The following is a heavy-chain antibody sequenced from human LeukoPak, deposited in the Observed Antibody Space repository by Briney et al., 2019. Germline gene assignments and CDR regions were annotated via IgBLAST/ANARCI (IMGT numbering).Heavy chain of an antibody. V-gene: IGHV1-18*01. J-gene: IGHJ4*02. CDR1: GYTFTIYG. D-gene: IGHD2-15*01. CDR3: ARDGGYPYCSGGSCSDY. Sequence: ASVTVSFKASGYTFTIYGISWVRQAPRQGLEWMGWISAYNGNTNYAQKLQSRVTMTTDTSTSTAYMELRSLRSDDTAVYYCARDGGYPYCSGGSCSDYWGQGTLVTVSS. CDR2: ISAYNGNT.